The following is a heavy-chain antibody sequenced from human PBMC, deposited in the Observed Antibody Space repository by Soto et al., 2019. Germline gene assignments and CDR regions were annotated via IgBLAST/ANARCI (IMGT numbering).Heavy chain of an antibody. CDR1: GGSINTYNLF. CDR3: ATLPPRIVVVVLPIPS. Sequence: SETLSLTCAVAGGSINTYNLFWAWVRQPPGKSLEWIASIHYGGNAYYSPSLTTRATISRDTSNNQFSLNLKSVTAADTAVYYCATLPPRIVVVVLPIPSWGQGTLVTVSS. V-gene: IGHV4-39*07. D-gene: IGHD2-15*01. CDR2: IHYGGNA. J-gene: IGHJ4*02.